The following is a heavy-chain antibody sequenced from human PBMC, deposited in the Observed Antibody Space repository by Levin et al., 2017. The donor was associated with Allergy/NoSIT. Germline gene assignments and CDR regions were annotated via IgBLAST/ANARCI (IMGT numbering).Heavy chain of an antibody. CDR1: GYTFTNNG. D-gene: IGHD6-13*01. Sequence: KAGGSLRLSCKASGYTFTNNGISWVRQAPGQGLEWMGWISGYTGNTNYAQRFQDRVTMTTDTSTSTAYMEVRSLRSDDTAVYYCARGAEYSSIDYWGRGTLVTVSS. V-gene: IGHV1-18*01. CDR3: ARGAEYSSIDY. CDR2: ISGYTGNT. J-gene: IGHJ4*02.